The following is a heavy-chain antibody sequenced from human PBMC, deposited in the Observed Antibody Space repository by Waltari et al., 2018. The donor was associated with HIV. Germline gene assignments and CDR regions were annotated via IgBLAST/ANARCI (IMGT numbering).Heavy chain of an antibody. J-gene: IGHJ5*01. CDR3: ARGRDGDYDS. CDR1: GYTFTRYY. CDR2: INPSGGST. V-gene: IGHV1-46*03. D-gene: IGHD4-17*01. Sequence: QVQLVQSGAEVKKPGASVKVSCKASGYTFTRYYIHWVRQAPGQGLEWMGFINPSGGSTTYEQKFQGRVTMTTDTATSTVYMDLSSLRSEDTAVYYCARGRDGDYDSWGQGTLVTVSS.